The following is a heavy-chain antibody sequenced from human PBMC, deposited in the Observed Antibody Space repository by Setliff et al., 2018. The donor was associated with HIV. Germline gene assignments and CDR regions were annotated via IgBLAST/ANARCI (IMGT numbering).Heavy chain of an antibody. D-gene: IGHD1-26*01. J-gene: IGHJ4*03. Sequence: KTSETLSLTCGVSGYSLTSGYYWGWIRQPPGKGLEWIGSIHDSGRTYYNPSLKSRVTISVDTSKNQFSLKLSSVTAADTAVYYCARDPKYYYKYFQYWGQGTPVTVSS. CDR1: GYSLTSGYY. CDR2: IHDSGRT. CDR3: ARDPKYYYKYFQY. V-gene: IGHV4-38-2*02.